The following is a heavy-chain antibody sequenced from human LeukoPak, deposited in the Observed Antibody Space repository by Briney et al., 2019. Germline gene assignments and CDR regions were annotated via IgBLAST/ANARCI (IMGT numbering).Heavy chain of an antibody. D-gene: IGHD7-27*01. J-gene: IGHJ4*02. CDR1: GFTFSSYG. CDR2: IRYDGSNK. CDR3: AKVRYHSGETFDY. Sequence: PGGSLRLSCAASGFTFSSYGMHWVRQAPGKGLEWVAFIRYDGSNKYYADSVKGRFTISRDNSKNTLYLQMNSLRAEDTAVYYCAKVRYHSGETFDYWGQGTLVTVSS. V-gene: IGHV3-30*02.